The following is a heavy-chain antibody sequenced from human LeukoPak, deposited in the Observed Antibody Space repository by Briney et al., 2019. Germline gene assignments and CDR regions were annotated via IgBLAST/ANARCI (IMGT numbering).Heavy chain of an antibody. CDR1: GLSFSTYD. J-gene: IGHJ4*02. Sequence: PGGSLRLSCAASGLSFSTYDMTWVRQAPGKGLEWVSHIGSSTRTMYYAESLKGRFIISRDNAKNSLYLQMDSLRAEDTAIYYCASLLYGYSYGPFHHWGQGTLVTVSS. V-gene: IGHV3-48*03. CDR3: ASLLYGYSYGPFHH. CDR2: IGSSTRTM. D-gene: IGHD5-18*01.